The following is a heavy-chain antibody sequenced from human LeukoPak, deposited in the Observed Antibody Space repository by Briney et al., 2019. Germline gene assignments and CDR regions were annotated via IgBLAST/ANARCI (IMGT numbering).Heavy chain of an antibody. D-gene: IGHD6-19*01. V-gene: IGHV1-2*02. CDR1: GYTFTRYY. CDR3: ARGGTWLSPHYSSEKDF. CDR2: INPISGVT. Sequence: ASVKVSCKASGYTFTRYYMHWVRQAPGQGLEWMGWINPISGVTNYAQKFHGRVTMTRDTSTSTVYMDLSSLRSEDTAVYYCARGGTWLSPHYSSEKDFWGQGTLVTVSS. J-gene: IGHJ4*02.